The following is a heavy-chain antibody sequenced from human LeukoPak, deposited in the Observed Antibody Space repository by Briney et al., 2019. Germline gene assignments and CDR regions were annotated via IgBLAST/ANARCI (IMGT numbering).Heavy chain of an antibody. CDR1: GFTFSSYA. CDR3: AKKSCSGISCQASFDY. D-gene: IGHD2-15*01. J-gene: IGHJ4*02. Sequence: GGSLRLSCAASGFTFSSYAVSWVRQAPGKGLEWVSSNSSITGRTYYADSVKGRFTISRDNSKNTLYLQMNSLRAEDTAVYYCAKKSCSGISCQASFDYWGQGTLVTVSS. V-gene: IGHV3-23*01. CDR2: NSSITGRT.